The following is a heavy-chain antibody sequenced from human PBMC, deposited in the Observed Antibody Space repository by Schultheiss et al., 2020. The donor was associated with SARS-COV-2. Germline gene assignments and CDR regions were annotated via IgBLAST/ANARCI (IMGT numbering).Heavy chain of an antibody. CDR3: NTVRAVPAAYYYYDGMDV. J-gene: IGHJ6*02. D-gene: IGHD2-2*01. CDR2: ISSSSSYT. Sequence: GGSLRLSCAASGFTFSSYGMHWVRQAPGKGLEWVSYISSSSSYTNYADSVKGRFTISRDNSKNTLYLQMNSLRAEDTAVYYCNTVRAVPAAYYYYDGMDVWGQGTTVTVSS. CDR1: GFTFSSYG. V-gene: IGHV3-21*03.